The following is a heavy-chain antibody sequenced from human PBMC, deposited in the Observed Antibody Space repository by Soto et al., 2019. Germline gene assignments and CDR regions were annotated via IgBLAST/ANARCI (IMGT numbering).Heavy chain of an antibody. J-gene: IGHJ3*01. CDR2: IGLPADKT. CDR3: ARDSHSFDF. Sequence: EVQLLESGGGRVQPGGSLRLSCAASGFTFSSYAMTWVRQAPGKGLEWVSTIGLPADKTYYADSVKGRFTISRDNSKNSLYLQMNSLRAADTAIYYCARDSHSFDFWGQGTMVTVSS. V-gene: IGHV3-23*01. CDR1: GFTFSSYA.